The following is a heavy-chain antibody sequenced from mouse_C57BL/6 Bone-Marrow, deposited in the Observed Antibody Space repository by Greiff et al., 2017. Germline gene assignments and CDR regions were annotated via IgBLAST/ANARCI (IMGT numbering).Heavy chain of an antibody. J-gene: IGHJ2*01. V-gene: IGHV1-82*01. CDR2: IYPGDGDT. CDR1: GYAFSSSW. CDR3: ARGGLY. Sequence: QVQLQQSGPELVKPGASVKISCKASGYAFSSSWMNWVKQRPGKGLEWIGRIYPGDGDTNYNGKFKGKATLTADKSSSSAYMQLSSLTSEDAAVYFCARGGLYWGQGTTLTVSS.